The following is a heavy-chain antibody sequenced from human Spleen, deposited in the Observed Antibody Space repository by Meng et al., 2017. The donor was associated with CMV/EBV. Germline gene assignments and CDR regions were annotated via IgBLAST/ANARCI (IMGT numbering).Heavy chain of an antibody. J-gene: IGHJ6*02. CDR1: GGTFSSYA. D-gene: IGHD3-10*01. CDR3: ARVREAYYGSGREDV. Sequence: SVKVSCKASGGTFSSYAISWVRQAPGQGLEWMGGIIPIFGTANYAQKFQGRVTITADKSTSTAYMELSSLRSEDTAVYYCARVREAYYGSGREDVWGQGTTVTVSS. V-gene: IGHV1-69*06. CDR2: IIPIFGTA.